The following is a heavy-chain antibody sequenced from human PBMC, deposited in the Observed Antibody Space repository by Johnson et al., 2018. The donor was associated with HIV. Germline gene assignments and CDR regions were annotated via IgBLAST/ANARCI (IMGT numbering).Heavy chain of an antibody. D-gene: IGHD5-24*01. CDR2: IWYDGSNT. V-gene: IGHV3-33*06. Sequence: QVKLLESGGGVVQPGRSLRLSCAASGFTFISYAMHWVRQAPGKGLEWVAVIWYDGSNTYYADSVTGRFTISRDNSKNTLYLQMNSLRAEDTAVYFCAKDLKGRWLQYGGLDIWGQGTTVTVSP. J-gene: IGHJ3*02. CDR3: AKDLKGRWLQYGGLDI. CDR1: GFTFISYA.